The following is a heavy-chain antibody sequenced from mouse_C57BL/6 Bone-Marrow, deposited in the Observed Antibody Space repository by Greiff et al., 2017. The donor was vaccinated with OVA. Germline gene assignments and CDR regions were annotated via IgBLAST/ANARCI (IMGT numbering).Heavy chain of an antibody. CDR3: ARSEGLRFAY. D-gene: IGHD2-13*01. J-gene: IGHJ3*01. CDR1: GYTFTSYW. Sequence: QVQLQQPGAELVKPGASVKLSCKASGYTFTSYWMQWVKQRSGQGLEWIGEIDPSDSYTNYNQKFTGKATLTVDTASSTAYMQLSSLTSEDSAVYYCARSEGLRFAYWGQGTLVTVSA. V-gene: IGHV1-50*01. CDR2: IDPSDSYT.